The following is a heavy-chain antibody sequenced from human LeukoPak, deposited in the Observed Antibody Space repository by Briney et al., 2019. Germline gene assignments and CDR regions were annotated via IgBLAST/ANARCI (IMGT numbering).Heavy chain of an antibody. D-gene: IGHD6-19*01. J-gene: IGHJ4*02. CDR2: INTNTGNP. V-gene: IGHV7-4-1*02. CDR3: ARRHTSNNGWYSDY. CDR1: GYTFTNYA. Sequence: ASVKVSCKASGYTFTNYAVNWVRQAPGQGLEWMGWINTNTGNPTYAQGFTGRFVFSLDTSVGTAYLQISSLKAEDTAVYYCARRHTSNNGWYSDYWGQGTLVTVSS.